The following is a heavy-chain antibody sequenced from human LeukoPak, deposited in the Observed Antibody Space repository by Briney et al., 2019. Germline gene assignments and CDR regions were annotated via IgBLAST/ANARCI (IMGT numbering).Heavy chain of an antibody. CDR1: GDSFSGYY. V-gene: IGHV4-59*08. Sequence: SETLSLTCTVSGDSFSGYYWGWIRQPPGKGLECLGYIHSSAGTAYNPSLKSRLTISIDTSKNQFSLTLSSVTAADTAVYYCARHVYGKGMYVWGKGTTVAASS. CDR2: IHSSAGT. D-gene: IGHD4-17*01. CDR3: ARHVYGKGMYV. J-gene: IGHJ6*04.